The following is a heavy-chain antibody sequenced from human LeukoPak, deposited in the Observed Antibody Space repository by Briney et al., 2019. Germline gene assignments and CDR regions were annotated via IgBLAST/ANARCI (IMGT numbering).Heavy chain of an antibody. CDR2: IYYSGST. CDR1: GGSISSYY. CDR3: ARRYCSGGSCYSAFDY. Sequence: PSETLSLTCTVSGGSISSYYWSWIRQPPGKGLEWIGYIYYSGSTNYNPSLKSRVTISVDTSKNQFSLKLSSVTAADTAVYSCARRYCSGGSCYSAFDYWGQGSLVTVSS. J-gene: IGHJ4*02. V-gene: IGHV4-59*01. D-gene: IGHD2-15*01.